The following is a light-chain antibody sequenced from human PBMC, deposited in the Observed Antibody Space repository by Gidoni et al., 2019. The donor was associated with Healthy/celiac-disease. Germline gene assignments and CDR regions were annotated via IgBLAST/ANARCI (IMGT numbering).Light chain of an antibody. Sequence: QSVLTQPPSASGTPGQRVTISCSGSSSNIGSNTVNWYQQLPGTAPKLLIYSNHQRPSGVPDRFSGSKSGTSASLAISGHQSEDEADYYCAAWDDSLNGYVFGTGTKVTVL. CDR3: AAWDDSLNGYV. J-gene: IGLJ1*01. V-gene: IGLV1-44*01. CDR1: SSNIGSNT. CDR2: SNH.